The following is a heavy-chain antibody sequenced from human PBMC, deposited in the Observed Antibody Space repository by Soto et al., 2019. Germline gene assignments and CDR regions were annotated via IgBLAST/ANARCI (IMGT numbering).Heavy chain of an antibody. CDR2: IKQDGSEK. J-gene: IGHJ3*02. CDR3: ARSQMGAFDI. V-gene: IGHV3-7*01. Sequence: EVQLVESGGGLVQPGGSLRLSCAASGFTLSTYWMSWVRQAAGKGLEWVANIKQDGSEKYYVDSVKGRFTISRDNAKNSLDLQMNSLRVEDTAVYYCARSQMGAFDIWGQGTMVTVSS. CDR1: GFTLSTYW.